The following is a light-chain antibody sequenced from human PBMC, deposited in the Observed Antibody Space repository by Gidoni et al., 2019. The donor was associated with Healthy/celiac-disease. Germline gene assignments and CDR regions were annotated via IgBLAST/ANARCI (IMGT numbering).Light chain of an antibody. CDR3: NSRDSSGNHVV. Sequence: SSELTQDPAESVALGQTVRITCTGDSLRSYYASWYQQKPGQAPVLVIYGKNNRPSGIPDRFSGSSSGNTASLTITGAQAEDEADYYCNSRDSSGNHVVFGGGTKLTV. J-gene: IGLJ2*01. CDR2: GKN. CDR1: SLRSYY. V-gene: IGLV3-19*01.